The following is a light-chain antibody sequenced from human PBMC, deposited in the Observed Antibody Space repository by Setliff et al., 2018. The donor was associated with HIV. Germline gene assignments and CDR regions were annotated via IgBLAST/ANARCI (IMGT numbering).Light chain of an antibody. V-gene: IGLV2-8*01. CDR1: SSDVGGYNF. CDR3: SSYADNNNVI. CDR2: EVN. Sequence: QSVLAQPPSASGSPGQSVTISCTGTSSDVGGYNFVSWCQQHPGKAPKLLIYEVNKRPSGVPDRFSGSKSGNTASLTVSGLQAEDEADYYCSSYADNNNVIFGGGTKSPS. J-gene: IGLJ2*01.